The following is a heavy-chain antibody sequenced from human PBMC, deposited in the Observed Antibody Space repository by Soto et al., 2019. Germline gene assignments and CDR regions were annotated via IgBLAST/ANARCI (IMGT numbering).Heavy chain of an antibody. CDR2: IIPIFGTA. V-gene: IGHV1-69*06. CDR3: ARDRSGLQLGLLDD. D-gene: IGHD1-1*01. Sequence: ASVKVSCKASGGTFSSYAISWVRQAPGQGLEWMGGIIPIFGTANYAQKFQGRVTITADKSTSTAYMELSSLRSEDTAVYYCARDRSGLQLGLLDDWGQGTLVTVSS. CDR1: GGTFSSYA. J-gene: IGHJ4*02.